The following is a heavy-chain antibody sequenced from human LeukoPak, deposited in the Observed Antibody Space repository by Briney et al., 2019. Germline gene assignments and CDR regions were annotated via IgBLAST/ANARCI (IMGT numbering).Heavy chain of an antibody. CDR1: GGTFSSYA. D-gene: IGHD3-22*01. V-gene: IGHV1-69*13. CDR3: VRDGSYYDSTGYYYLY. CDR2: ITPMFGTA. J-gene: IGHJ4*02. Sequence: ASVKVSCKASGGTFSSYAISWVRQAPGQGLEWMGGITPMFGTANYAQKFQGRVTITADESTSTAYMELSSLRSEDTAVYYCVRDGSYYDSTGYYYLYWGQGTLVTVSS.